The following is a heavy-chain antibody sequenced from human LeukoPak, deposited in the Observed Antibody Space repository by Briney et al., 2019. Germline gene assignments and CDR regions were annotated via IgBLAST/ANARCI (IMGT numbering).Heavy chain of an antibody. CDR1: GGSISSSSYY. Sequence: SETLSLTCTVSGGSISSSSYYWGWIRQPPGKGLEWIGSIYYSGSTYYNPSLKSRVTISVDTSKNQFSLKLSSVTAADTAVYYCAGQVSGYYGFWGQGTLVTVSS. D-gene: IGHD3-22*01. J-gene: IGHJ4*02. CDR3: AGQVSGYYGF. V-gene: IGHV4-39*01. CDR2: IYYSGST.